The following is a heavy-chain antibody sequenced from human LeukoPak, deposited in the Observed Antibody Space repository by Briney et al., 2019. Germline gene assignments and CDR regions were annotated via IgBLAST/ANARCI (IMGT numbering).Heavy chain of an antibody. CDR1: GYTFTSYG. J-gene: IGHJ5*02. CDR3: ARVVVVTATHPYNWFDP. D-gene: IGHD2-21*02. V-gene: IGHV1-18*01. Sequence: GASVKVSCKASGYTFTSYGISWVRQAPGQGLEWMGWISAYNGNTKYAQKLQGRVTMTTDTSTSTAYMGLRSLRSDDTAVYYCARVVVVTATHPYNWFDPWGQGTLVTVSS. CDR2: ISAYNGNT.